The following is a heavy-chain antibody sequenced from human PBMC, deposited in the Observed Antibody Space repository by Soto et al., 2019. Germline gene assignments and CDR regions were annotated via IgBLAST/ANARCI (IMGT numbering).Heavy chain of an antibody. CDR2: IHPSDSHT. Sequence: GESLKISCKGSGYSFPNYWISWVRQVPGKGLEWVGRIHPSDSHTNYSPSFQGHVIISADKSISTAYLQWNSLKAPDTAIYYCARHFYDARDYRGEAYWGQGXLVTVYS. CDR1: GYSFPNYW. J-gene: IGHJ4*02. CDR3: ARHFYDARDYRGEAY. V-gene: IGHV5-10-1*01. D-gene: IGHD3-22*01.